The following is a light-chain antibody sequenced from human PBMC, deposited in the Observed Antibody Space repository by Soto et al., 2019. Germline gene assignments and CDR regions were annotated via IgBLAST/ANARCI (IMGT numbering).Light chain of an antibody. CDR2: GAS. J-gene: IGKJ5*01. CDR3: QQRNIWPPVT. V-gene: IGKV3-11*01. CDR1: QSVSSD. Sequence: EIVMTPSPATLSVSPGERATLSCRASQSVSSDLAWYHQKPGQAPRLLIYGASTRATGIPARFSGSGSGTDFTLTISSLEPEDSAVYYCQQRNIWPPVTFGHGTRLEIK.